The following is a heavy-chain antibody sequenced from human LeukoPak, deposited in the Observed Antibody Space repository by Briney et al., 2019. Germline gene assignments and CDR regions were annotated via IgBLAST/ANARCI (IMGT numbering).Heavy chain of an antibody. CDR2: IKQDGSEK. CDR1: GFTFSSYW. D-gene: IGHD6-19*01. Sequence: GGSLRLSCAASGFTFSSYWMSWVRQAPGKGLEWVANIKQDGSEKYYVDSVKGRFTISRDNAKNSLCLQMNSLRAEDTAVYYCARQSVDDAFDIWGQGTMVTVSS. CDR3: ARQSVDDAFDI. V-gene: IGHV3-7*01. J-gene: IGHJ3*02.